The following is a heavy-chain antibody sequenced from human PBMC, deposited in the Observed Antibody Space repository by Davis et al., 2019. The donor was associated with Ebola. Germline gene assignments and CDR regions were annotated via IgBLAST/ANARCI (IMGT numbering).Heavy chain of an antibody. V-gene: IGHV4-61*01. Sequence: PSETLSLTCTVPGGSVSSGSYYWSWIRQPPGKGLEWIGYIYYSGSTNYNPSLKSRVTISVDTYKNQFSLKLGSVTAADTAVYYCARDTGGSFDYWGQGTLVTVSS. CDR1: GGSVSSGSYY. D-gene: IGHD1-26*01. CDR3: ARDTGGSFDY. CDR2: IYYSGST. J-gene: IGHJ4*02.